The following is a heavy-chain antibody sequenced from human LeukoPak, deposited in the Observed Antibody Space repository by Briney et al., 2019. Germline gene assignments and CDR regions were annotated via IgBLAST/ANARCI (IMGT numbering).Heavy chain of an antibody. CDR2: IYYSGST. J-gene: IGHJ4*02. CDR1: GGSISSGDYY. Sequence: SQTLSLTCTVSGGSISSGDYYWSWIRQPPGKGLEWIGYIYYSGSTYYNPSLESRVTISVDTSKNQFSLKLSSVTAADTAVYYCARAPTRGAMVVFDYWGQGTLVTVSS. CDR3: ARAPTRGAMVVFDY. D-gene: IGHD5-18*01. V-gene: IGHV4-30-4*01.